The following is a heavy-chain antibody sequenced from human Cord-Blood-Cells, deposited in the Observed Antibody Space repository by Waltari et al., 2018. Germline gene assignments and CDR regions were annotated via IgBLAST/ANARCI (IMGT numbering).Heavy chain of an antibody. CDR2: ISSSSSYI. V-gene: IGHV3-21*01. CDR1: GFTFSSYS. Sequence: EVQLVESGGGLVKPGGSLRLSCAAHGFTFSSYSMNWVRQAPGKGLEWVSSISSSSSYIYYADSVKGRFTISRDNAKNSLYLQMNSLRAEDTAVYYCATSIQTYYYDSSGYSPFDYWGQGTLVTVSS. CDR3: ATSIQTYYYDSSGYSPFDY. J-gene: IGHJ4*02. D-gene: IGHD3-22*01.